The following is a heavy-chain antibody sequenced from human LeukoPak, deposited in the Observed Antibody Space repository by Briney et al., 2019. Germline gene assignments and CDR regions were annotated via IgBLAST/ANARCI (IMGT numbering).Heavy chain of an antibody. D-gene: IGHD6-13*01. J-gene: IGHJ6*02. CDR2: INHSGST. CDR3: ARYGPIAAAAYYYGMDV. CDR1: GGSFSGYY. V-gene: IGHV4-34*01. Sequence: SETLSLTCAVYGGSFSGYYWSWIRQPPGKGLEWIGEINHSGSTNYNPSLKSRVTISVDTSKNQFPLKLSSVTAADTAVHYCARYGPIAAAAYYYGMDVWGQGTTVTVSS.